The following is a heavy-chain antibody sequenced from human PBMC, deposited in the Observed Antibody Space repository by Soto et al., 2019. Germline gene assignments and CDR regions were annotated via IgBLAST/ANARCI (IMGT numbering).Heavy chain of an antibody. Sequence: SVKVSCKASGGTFSIYAISCVVQSPLRGLDWMGGIIPIFGTANYAQKFQGRVTITADESTSTAYMELSSLRSEDTAVYYCTREYSSSWYEKGAFDIWGQGTMVTVSS. CDR2: IIPIFGTA. CDR1: GGTFSIYA. CDR3: TREYSSSWYEKGAFDI. V-gene: IGHV1-69*13. D-gene: IGHD6-13*01. J-gene: IGHJ3*02.